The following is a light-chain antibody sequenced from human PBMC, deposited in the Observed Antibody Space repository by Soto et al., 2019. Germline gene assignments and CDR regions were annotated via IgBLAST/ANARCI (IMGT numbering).Light chain of an antibody. CDR1: QSVTYN. CDR3: QQYKNWPPLT. CDR2: GAF. Sequence: EIVMTQSPATLSVSPGETATLSCRASQSVTYNLAWYQQKPGQGPSLLIYGAFTRATGIPAMFSGSGSGTEFTLSISSLQSKDFAVYYCQQYKNWPPLTFGGGTKVEIK. V-gene: IGKV3-15*01. J-gene: IGKJ4*01.